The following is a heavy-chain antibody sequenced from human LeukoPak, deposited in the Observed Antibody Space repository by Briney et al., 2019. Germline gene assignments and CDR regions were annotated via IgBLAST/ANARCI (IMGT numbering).Heavy chain of an antibody. D-gene: IGHD2-15*01. V-gene: IGHV1-18*01. CDR1: GYTLTSYV. Sequence: GASVKVSCKASGYTLTSYVISWVRQAPGQGLEWMGWISAYNGNTNYAQKLPGRVTMTADTSTSTDYMELRSLRSDDTAVYYCARDCSGGSCSYNWFDPWGQGTLVTVSS. J-gene: IGHJ5*02. CDR3: ARDCSGGSCSYNWFDP. CDR2: ISAYNGNT.